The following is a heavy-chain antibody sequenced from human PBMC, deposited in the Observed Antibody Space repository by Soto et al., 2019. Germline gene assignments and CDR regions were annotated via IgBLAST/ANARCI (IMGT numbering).Heavy chain of an antibody. D-gene: IGHD2-15*01. J-gene: IGHJ3*02. CDR1: GFTFDDYA. Sequence: EVQLVESGGGLVQRGRSLRLSCAASGFTFDDYAMHWVRQAPGKGLEWVSGISWNSGSIGYADSVKGRFTISRDNAKNSLYLQMNSLRAEDTALYYCAKDIDGAYGVTTSLAAGNAFDIWGQGTMVTVSS. CDR2: ISWNSGSI. V-gene: IGHV3-9*01. CDR3: AKDIDGAYGVTTSLAAGNAFDI.